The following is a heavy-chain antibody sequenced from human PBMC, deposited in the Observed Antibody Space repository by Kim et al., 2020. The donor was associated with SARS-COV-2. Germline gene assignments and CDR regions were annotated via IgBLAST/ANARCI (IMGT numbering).Heavy chain of an antibody. CDR1: GFTFSSYG. J-gene: IGHJ6*02. Sequence: GGSLRLSCAASGFTFSSYGMHWVRQAPGKGLEWVAVISYDGSNKYYADSVKGRFTISRDNSKNTLYLQMNSLRAEDTAVYYCAKDGLPENSSSWYWAYYYYYYGMDVWGQGTTVTVSS. V-gene: IGHV3-30*18. CDR3: AKDGLPENSSSWYWAYYYYYYGMDV. CDR2: ISYDGSNK. D-gene: IGHD6-13*01.